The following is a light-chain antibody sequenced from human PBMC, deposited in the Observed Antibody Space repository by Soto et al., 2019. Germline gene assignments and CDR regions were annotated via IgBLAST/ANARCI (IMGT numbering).Light chain of an antibody. V-gene: IGKV3-15*01. CDR3: QQYNNWWT. J-gene: IGKJ1*01. Sequence: EIVMTQSPATLSVSPGERATLSCRASQSVSSNLAWYQQKPGQAPRLLIYGASTRATGIPARFSGSGSGTEFTLTISSLPSEDFAVYYCQQYNNWWTFGPGTKVDIK. CDR2: GAS. CDR1: QSVSSN.